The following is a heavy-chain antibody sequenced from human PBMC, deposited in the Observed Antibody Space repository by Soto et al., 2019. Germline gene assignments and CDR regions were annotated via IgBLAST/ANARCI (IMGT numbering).Heavy chain of an antibody. CDR2: IIPILGIA. CDR1: GGTFSSYT. J-gene: IGHJ4*02. Sequence: QVQLVQSGAEVKKPGSSVKVSCKASGGTFSSYTISWVRQAPGQGLEWMGRIIPILGIANYAQKFQGRVTITADKSTSTAYMELSSLRSEDTAVYYCVRSYRGQGSDYWGQGTLVTVSS. V-gene: IGHV1-69*02. D-gene: IGHD3-10*01. CDR3: VRSYRGQGSDY.